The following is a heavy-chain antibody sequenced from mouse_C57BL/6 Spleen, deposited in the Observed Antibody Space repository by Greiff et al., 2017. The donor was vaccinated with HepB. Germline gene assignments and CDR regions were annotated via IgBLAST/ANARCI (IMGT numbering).Heavy chain of an antibody. CDR3: ARCPDGYYRYFDV. CDR2: INPSNGDT. V-gene: IGHV1-53*01. J-gene: IGHJ1*03. D-gene: IGHD2-3*01. CDR1: GYTFTSYW. Sequence: VQLQQPGTELVKPGASVKLSCKASGYTFTSYWMHWVKQRPGQGLEWIGNINPSNGDTNYNEKFKSKATLTVDKSSSTAYMQLSSLTSEDSAVYYCARCPDGYYRYFDVWGTGTTVTVSS.